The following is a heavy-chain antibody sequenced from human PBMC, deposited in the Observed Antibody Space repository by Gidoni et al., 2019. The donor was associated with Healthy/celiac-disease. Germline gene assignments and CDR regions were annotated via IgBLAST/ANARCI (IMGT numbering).Heavy chain of an antibody. V-gene: IGHV3-30-3*01. CDR3: AREPLGYCSSTSCYHFDY. D-gene: IGHD2-2*01. J-gene: IGHJ4*02. CDR2: ISYDGSNK. Sequence: QVQLVESGGGVVQPGRSLRLAWSAFGFSLSSYALHWVRQAPGKGLGCVAVISYDGSNKYYADSVKGRFTISRDNSKNTLYLQMNSLRAEDTAVYYCAREPLGYCSSTSCYHFDYWGQGTLVTVSS. CDR1: GFSLSSYA.